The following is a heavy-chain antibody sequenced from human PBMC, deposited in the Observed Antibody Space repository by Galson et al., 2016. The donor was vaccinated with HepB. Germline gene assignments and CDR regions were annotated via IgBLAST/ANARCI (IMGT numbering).Heavy chain of an antibody. V-gene: IGHV3-23*01. Sequence: SLRLSCAASGFTFGRYAMSWVRQAPGKGLEWASAISGDGGSTYYAGSVQGRFTSSRDRSTNTMYLQMNSLRTDDTAVYYCARFTQEWLDRVYYFDYWGQGTLVTVSS. CDR2: ISGDGGST. CDR3: ARFTQEWLDRVYYFDY. D-gene: IGHD6-19*01. CDR1: GFTFGRYA. J-gene: IGHJ4*02.